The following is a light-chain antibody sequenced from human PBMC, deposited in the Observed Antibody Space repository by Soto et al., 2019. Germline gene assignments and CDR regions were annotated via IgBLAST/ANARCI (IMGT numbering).Light chain of an antibody. CDR2: GTS. V-gene: IGKV1-6*01. CDR3: QQLNSPPRT. CDR1: QDIRND. J-gene: IGKJ2*01. Sequence: AIQMTQSPSSLSVSVGDRVTITCRASQDIRNDLGWYQQKPGKAPKLLIYGTSTLHSGVPSRFSGSGSGTDFTLTISSLQPEDFAIYYCQQLNSPPRTFGQGTKLEIK.